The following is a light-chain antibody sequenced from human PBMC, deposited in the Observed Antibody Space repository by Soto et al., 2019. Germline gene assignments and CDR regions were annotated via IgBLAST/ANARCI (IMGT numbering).Light chain of an antibody. Sequence: DIQMPQSPSSLSASVGDRVTITCRASQSISSYLNWYQQTPGKAPNLLIYAASSLQSGVPSRFSGSGSGTDFTLTIRSLQPEDFETYYCQQSYSTPSFGGGTKVEIK. CDR3: QQSYSTPS. CDR2: AAS. J-gene: IGKJ4*01. V-gene: IGKV1-39*01. CDR1: QSISSY.